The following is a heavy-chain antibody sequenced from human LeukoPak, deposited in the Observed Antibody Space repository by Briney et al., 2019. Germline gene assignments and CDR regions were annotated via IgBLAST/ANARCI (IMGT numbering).Heavy chain of an antibody. V-gene: IGHV3-74*01. D-gene: IGHD3-9*01. CDR1: GFTFSNYW. CDR3: ARLEIDYDILTGYYRDNWFDP. J-gene: IGHJ5*02. CDR2: LNSDGSST. Sequence: GGSLRLSCAASGFTFSNYWMHWVRQAPGKGLVWVSRLNSDGSSTYYADSVKGRFTISRDNSKNTLYLQMNSLRAEDTAVYYCARLEIDYDILTGYYRDNWFDPWGQGTLVTVSS.